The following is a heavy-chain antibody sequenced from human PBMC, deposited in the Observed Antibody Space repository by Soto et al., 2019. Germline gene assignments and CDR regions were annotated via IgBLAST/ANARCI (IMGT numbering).Heavy chain of an antibody. D-gene: IGHD3-9*01. CDR2: ISGSGGST. CDR1: GFTFSSYA. V-gene: IGHV3-23*01. CDR3: AKETHPNYDILTGYEYFQY. J-gene: IGHJ1*01. Sequence: GGSLRLSCAASGFTFSSYAMSWVRQAPGKGLEWVSAISGSGGSTYYADSVKGRFTISRDNSKNTLYLQMNSLRAEDTAVYYCAKETHPNYDILTGYEYFQYWGQGTLVTVSS.